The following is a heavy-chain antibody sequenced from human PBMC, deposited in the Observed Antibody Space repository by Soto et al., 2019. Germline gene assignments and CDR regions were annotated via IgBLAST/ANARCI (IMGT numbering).Heavy chain of an antibody. CDR1: GYTFTGYY. Sequence: ASVKVSCKASGYTFTGYYMHWVRQAPGQGLEWMGWINPNSGGTNYAQKFQGWVTMTRDTSISTAYMELSRLRSDDTAVYYCARAYGKDYYDSSGPYNSPLDTWGQGTVVTVSS. J-gene: IGHJ5*02. D-gene: IGHD3-22*01. V-gene: IGHV1-2*04. CDR3: ARAYGKDYYDSSGPYNSPLDT. CDR2: INPNSGGT.